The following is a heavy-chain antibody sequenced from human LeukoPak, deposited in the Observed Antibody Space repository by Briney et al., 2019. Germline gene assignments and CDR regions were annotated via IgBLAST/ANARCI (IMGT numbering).Heavy chain of an antibody. CDR2: ISGSGGTT. J-gene: IGHJ3*02. Sequence: GGSLRLSCAASGFTFSSDGMNWVRKAPGKGLEWVSVISGSGGTTYYADSVKGRFTISRDNAKNTLYLQMNSLRAEDTAVYYCARDPRTAFDIWGQGTMVTVSS. V-gene: IGHV3-23*01. CDR3: ARDPRTAFDI. CDR1: GFTFSSDG.